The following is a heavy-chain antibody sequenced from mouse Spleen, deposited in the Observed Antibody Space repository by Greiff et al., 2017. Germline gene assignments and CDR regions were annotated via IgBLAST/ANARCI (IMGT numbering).Heavy chain of an antibody. D-gene: IGHD1-1*01. CDR2: SRNKANDYTT. V-gene: IGHV7-1*01. Sequence: EVQLVESGGGLVQSGRSLRLSCATSGFTFSDFYMEWVRQAPGKGLEWIAASRNKANDYTTEYSASVKGRFIVSRDTSQSILYLQMNALRAEDTAIYYCARDAYPGSYWYFDVWGAGTTVTVSS. CDR1: GFTFSDFY. CDR3: ARDAYPGSYWYFDV. J-gene: IGHJ1*01.